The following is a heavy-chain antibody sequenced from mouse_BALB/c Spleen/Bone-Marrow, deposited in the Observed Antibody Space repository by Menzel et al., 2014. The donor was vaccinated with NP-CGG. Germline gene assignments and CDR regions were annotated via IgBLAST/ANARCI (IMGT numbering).Heavy chain of an antibody. CDR2: ISYSGST. Sequence: EVKVVESGPGLVKPSQSLSLTCIVTGYSIIRDYAWNWIRQFPGNKLEWIGYISYSGSTTYNPSLESRISITRDTSKNQFFLQLNSVTTEDTATYYCARSSSYDYDVGFAYWGQGTLVTVSA. J-gene: IGHJ3*01. D-gene: IGHD2-4*01. V-gene: IGHV3-2*02. CDR1: GYSIIRDYA. CDR3: ARSSSYDYDVGFAY.